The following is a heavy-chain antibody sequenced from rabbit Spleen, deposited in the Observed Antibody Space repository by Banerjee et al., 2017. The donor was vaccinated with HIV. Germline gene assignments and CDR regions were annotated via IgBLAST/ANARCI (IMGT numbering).Heavy chain of an antibody. J-gene: IGHJ2*01. V-gene: IGHV1S45*01. Sequence: QQQLEESGGGLVKPGGTLTLTCTASGIDFSNNYYMCWVRQAPGKGLEWIGCIYTSDGDTDYANWPKGRFTISKTSSTTVTLQMTSLTAADTATYFCARNYVNAFDPWGPGTLVTVS. CDR1: GIDFSNNYY. D-gene: IGHD1-1*01. CDR2: IYTSDGDT. CDR3: ARNYVNAFDP.